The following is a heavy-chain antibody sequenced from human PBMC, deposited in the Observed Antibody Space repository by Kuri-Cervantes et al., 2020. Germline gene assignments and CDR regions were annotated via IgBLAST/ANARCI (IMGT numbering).Heavy chain of an antibody. D-gene: IGHD1-7*01. Sequence: GESLKISCAASGFTFSSYSMNWVRQAPGKGLEWVSSISSSSSYIYYADSVKGRFTISRDNSKNTLYLQMSSLRAEDTAVYYCARDTSWNYVTGLFDYWGQGTLVTVSS. CDR3: ARDTSWNYVTGLFDY. CDR2: ISSSSSYI. V-gene: IGHV3-21*01. CDR1: GFTFSSYS. J-gene: IGHJ4*02.